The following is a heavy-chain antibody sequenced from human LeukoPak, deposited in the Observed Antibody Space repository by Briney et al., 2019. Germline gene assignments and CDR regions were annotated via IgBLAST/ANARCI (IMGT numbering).Heavy chain of an antibody. Sequence: PGRPLRLSCAASGFTFSSYGMHWVRQAPGKGLEWVAVIWYDGSNKHYADSVKGRFTISRDNSKNTLYLQMNSLRAEDTAVYYCARGHDYDFWSGLPHYFDYWGQGTLVTVSS. CDR1: GFTFSSYG. CDR2: IWYDGSNK. CDR3: ARGHDYDFWSGLPHYFDY. D-gene: IGHD3-3*01. J-gene: IGHJ4*02. V-gene: IGHV3-33*01.